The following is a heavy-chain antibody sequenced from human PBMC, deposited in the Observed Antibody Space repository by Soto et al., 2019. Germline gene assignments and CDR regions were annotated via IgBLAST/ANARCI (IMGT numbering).Heavy chain of an antibody. CDR3: AGERWFGENGNYGMDV. Sequence: PGGSLRLSCAASGFTFSSYSMNWVRQAPGKGLEWVSYISSSSSTIYYADSVKGRFTISRDNAKNSLYLQMNSLRDEDTAVYYCAGERWFGENGNYGMDVWGQGTTVTVSS. CDR1: GFTFSSYS. D-gene: IGHD3-10*01. V-gene: IGHV3-48*02. J-gene: IGHJ6*02. CDR2: ISSSSSTI.